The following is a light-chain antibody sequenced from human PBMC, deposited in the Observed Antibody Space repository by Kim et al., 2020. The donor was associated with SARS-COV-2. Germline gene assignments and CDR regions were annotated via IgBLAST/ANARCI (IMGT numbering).Light chain of an antibody. J-gene: IGLJ3*02. Sequence: QSALTQPPSASGSPGQSVIISCTGTSSDFGGYNYVSWYQQHPGKAPKVIIYEVNKRPSGVPDRFSGSKSGNTASLSVSGLQAEDEADYYCSSHPGSSASVMFGGGTQLTVL. CDR1: SSDFGGYNY. V-gene: IGLV2-8*01. CDR2: EVN. CDR3: SSHPGSSASVM.